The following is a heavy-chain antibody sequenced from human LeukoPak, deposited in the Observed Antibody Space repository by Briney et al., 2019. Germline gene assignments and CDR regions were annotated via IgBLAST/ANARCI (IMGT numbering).Heavy chain of an antibody. CDR3: AKYTPANYYGSGSTFDY. V-gene: IGHV3-23*01. Sequence: GGSLRLSCAASGFTFSAYAMSWVRQAPGKGLEWVSAITGSGDDTYYADSVKGWFTISRDSSKNTLYLQMNSLRAEDTAVYYCAKYTPANYYGSGSTFDYWGQGALVTVSS. J-gene: IGHJ4*02. D-gene: IGHD3-10*01. CDR2: ITGSGDDT. CDR1: GFTFSAYA.